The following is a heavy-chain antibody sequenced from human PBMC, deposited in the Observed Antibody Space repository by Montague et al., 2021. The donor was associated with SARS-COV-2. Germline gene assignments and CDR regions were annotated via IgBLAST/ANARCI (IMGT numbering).Heavy chain of an antibody. J-gene: IGHJ3*01. V-gene: IGHV4-34*01. Sequence: SETLSLTCAVYGGSFSVYYWSWLRQSPRRGLEWMSEINHSGTANXNPSLKSRVSISVDTSKNQFTLKLTSVTAADAAMYYCAKEREVVRAARTLVAFDLWGQGTMVTVSS. CDR2: INHSGTA. CDR3: AKEREVVRAARTLVAFDL. CDR1: GGSFSVYY. D-gene: IGHD2-2*01.